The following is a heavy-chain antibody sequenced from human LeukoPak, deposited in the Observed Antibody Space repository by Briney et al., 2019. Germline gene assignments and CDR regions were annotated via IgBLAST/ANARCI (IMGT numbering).Heavy chain of an antibody. V-gene: IGHV4-39*07. CDR3: VRITIDYHYYFYYSMDV. Sequence: SETLSLTCTVSGASINSSNYYWGWIRQPPGKTLQWIGNLYYGGSTYFHPSLKSRVTIYLDTSKNQFSLKLTSVPDADTAVYYCVRITIDYHYYFYYSMDVWGKGTTVTVSS. D-gene: IGHD4/OR15-4a*01. CDR1: GASINSSNYY. J-gene: IGHJ6*03. CDR2: LYYGGST.